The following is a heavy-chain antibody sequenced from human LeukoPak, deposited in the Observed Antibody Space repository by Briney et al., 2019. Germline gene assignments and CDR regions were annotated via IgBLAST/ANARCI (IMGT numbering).Heavy chain of an antibody. J-gene: IGHJ4*02. CDR1: GFTFSDYY. Sequence: KTGGSLRLSCAASGFTFSDYYMSWIRQAPGKGLEWVSYISSSGSTIYYADSVKGRFTISRDNAKNTLYLQMNSLRAEDTAVYYRVRDGTMDSYYYGSGMDSWGQGTLVTVSS. CDR2: ISSSGSTI. CDR3: VRDGTMDSYYYGSGMDS. D-gene: IGHD3-10*01. V-gene: IGHV3-11*04.